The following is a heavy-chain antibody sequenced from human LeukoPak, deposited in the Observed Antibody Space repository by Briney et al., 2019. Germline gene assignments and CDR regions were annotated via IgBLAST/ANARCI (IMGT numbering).Heavy chain of an antibody. D-gene: IGHD3-16*02. CDR1: GFTFSSYA. J-gene: IGHJ4*02. CDR2: ISGSGGST. Sequence: HPGGSLRLSCAASGFTFSSYAMSWVRQAPGKGLEWVSAISGSGGSTYYADSVKGRFTISRDNSKNTLYLQMSSLRAEDTAVYYCAKAIRAIMITFGGVIVPPFDYWGQGTLVTVSS. CDR3: AKAIRAIMITFGGVIVPPFDY. V-gene: IGHV3-23*01.